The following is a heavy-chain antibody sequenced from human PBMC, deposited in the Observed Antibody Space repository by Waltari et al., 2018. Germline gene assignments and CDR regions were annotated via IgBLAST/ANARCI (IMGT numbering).Heavy chain of an antibody. J-gene: IGHJ4*02. V-gene: IGHV3-21*01. CDR3: ATGGWGFYLDN. D-gene: IGHD7-27*01. CDR1: GFTFSSYS. Sequence: EVQLVESGGGLVKPGGSLRLSRAASGFTFSSYSMNWVRQAPGKGLEWISSISSTGTYTHYADSVKGRFTISRDNAKNSLYLQMNSLRAEDTGVYWCATGGWGFYLDNWGQGTLVTFSS. CDR2: ISSTGTYT.